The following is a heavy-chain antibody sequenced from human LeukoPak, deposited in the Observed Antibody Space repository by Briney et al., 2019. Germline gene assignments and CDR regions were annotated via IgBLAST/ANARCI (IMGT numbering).Heavy chain of an antibody. CDR1: GYTFTAYY. CDR2: MNPNSGNT. Sequence: ASVKVSCKASGYTFTAYYMHWVRQATGQGLEWMGWMNPNSGNTGYAQKFQGRVTMTRNTSISTAYMELSSLRSEDTAVYYCARHSSGWYGYYYYGMDVWGQGTTVTVSS. D-gene: IGHD6-19*01. CDR3: ARHSSGWYGYYYYGMDV. J-gene: IGHJ6*02. V-gene: IGHV1-8*02.